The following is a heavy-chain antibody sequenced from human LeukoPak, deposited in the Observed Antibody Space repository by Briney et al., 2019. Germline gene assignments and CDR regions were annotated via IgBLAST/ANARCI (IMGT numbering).Heavy chain of an antibody. CDR3: ARGGVASGLDY. V-gene: IGHV4-34*01. J-gene: IGHJ4*02. D-gene: IGHD5-12*01. CDR1: GGSFSGYY. Sequence: SETLSLTCAVYGGSFSGYYWCLIRQPPGKGLEWIGEINDSRSTHYNPSLKSRVTISVDNSKNQFSLKLRSVTAADTAVYYCARGGVASGLDYWGQGTLVTV. CDR2: INDSRST.